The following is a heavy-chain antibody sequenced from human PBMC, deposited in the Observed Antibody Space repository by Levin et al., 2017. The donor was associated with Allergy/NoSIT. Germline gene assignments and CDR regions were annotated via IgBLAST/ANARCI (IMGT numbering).Heavy chain of an antibody. D-gene: IGHD5-12*01. CDR1: GFTFSSYG. CDR2: ISYDGSNK. CDR3: AKEGSGYDLEDAFDI. Sequence: GGSLRLSCAASGFTFSSYGMHWVRQAPGKGLEWVAVISYDGSNKYYADSVKGRFTISRDNSKNTLYLQMNSLRAEDTAVYYCAKEGSGYDLEDAFDIWGQGTMVTVSS. J-gene: IGHJ3*02. V-gene: IGHV3-30*18.